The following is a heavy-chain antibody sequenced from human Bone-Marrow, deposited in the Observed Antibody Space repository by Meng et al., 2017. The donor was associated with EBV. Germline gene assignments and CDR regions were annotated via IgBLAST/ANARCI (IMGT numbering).Heavy chain of an antibody. Sequence: QVQVVQAGAEVKESGSSVKASCRTCGGTFRRDAVSWVRQAPGQGLEWMGGLIPMVGAPHYAQKVQGRVTIIADESTSTHSMELNSLRSEDTAMYYCASESGRGFTPDYWGQGTLVTVSS. CDR2: LIPMVGAP. CDR1: GGTFRRDA. V-gene: IGHV1-69*01. D-gene: IGHD3-10*01. J-gene: IGHJ4*02. CDR3: ASESGRGFTPDY.